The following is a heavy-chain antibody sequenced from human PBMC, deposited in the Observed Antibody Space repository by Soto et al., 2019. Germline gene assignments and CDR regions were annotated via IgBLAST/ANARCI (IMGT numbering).Heavy chain of an antibody. Sequence: GGSLRLSCAASGFTFSNAWMNWVRQAPGKGLEWVGHIKSKTDGGTTDYDAPVKGRFTISRDDSKNTLYLQMNSLKTEDTAVYYCTTGSGYYGGYGMDVWGQGT. CDR1: GFTFSNAW. D-gene: IGHD3-10*01. V-gene: IGHV3-15*07. J-gene: IGHJ6*02. CDR3: TTGSGYYGGYGMDV. CDR2: IKSKTDGGTT.